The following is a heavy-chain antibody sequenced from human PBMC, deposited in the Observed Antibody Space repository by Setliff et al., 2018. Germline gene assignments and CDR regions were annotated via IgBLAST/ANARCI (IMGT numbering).Heavy chain of an antibody. D-gene: IGHD6-19*01. Sequence: GGSLRLSCAASGFTFSSYAMHWVRQAPGKGLEWVSFIRYDGSNKYYADSVKGRFTISRDNSKNTLYLQMTSLRAEDTAVYYCAKGGGAVAGSSPWGYWGQGTLVTVS. CDR1: GFTFSSYA. CDR3: AKGGGAVAGSSPWGY. J-gene: IGHJ4*02. CDR2: IRYDGSNK. V-gene: IGHV3-30*02.